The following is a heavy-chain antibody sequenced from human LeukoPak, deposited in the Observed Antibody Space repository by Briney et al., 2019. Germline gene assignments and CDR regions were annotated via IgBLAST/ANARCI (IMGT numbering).Heavy chain of an antibody. J-gene: IGHJ4*02. D-gene: IGHD2-2*02. V-gene: IGHV1-8*03. CDR1: GYTFTSYD. CDR2: MNPNSGNT. CDR3: ARVVHGYCSSTSCYSSGAFDY. Sequence: ASVKVSCKASGYTFTSYDINWVRQATGQGLEWMGWMNPNSGNTGYAQKFQGRATTTRNTSISTAYMELSSLRSEDTAVYYCARVVHGYCSSTSCYSSGAFDYWGQGTLVTVSS.